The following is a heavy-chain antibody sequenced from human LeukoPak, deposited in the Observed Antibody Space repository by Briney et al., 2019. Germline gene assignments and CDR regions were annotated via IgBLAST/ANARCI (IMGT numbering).Heavy chain of an antibody. V-gene: IGHV4-34*01. CDR3: ARAYCSSTSCYANWFDP. CDR1: GGSFSGYY. CDR2: INHSGSA. D-gene: IGHD2-2*01. J-gene: IGHJ5*02. Sequence: SGTLSLTCAVYGGSFSGYYWSWIRQPPGKGLEWIGEINHSGSANYNPSLKSRVTISVDTSKNQFSLKLSSVTAADTAVYYCARAYCSSTSCYANWFDPWGQGTLVTVSS.